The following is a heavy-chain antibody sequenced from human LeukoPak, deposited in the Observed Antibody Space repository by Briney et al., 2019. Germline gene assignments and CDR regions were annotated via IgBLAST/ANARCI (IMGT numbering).Heavy chain of an antibody. J-gene: IGHJ4*02. Sequence: GASVKVSFKSSGYTFTSYGISWVRQAPGQGLGWMGWIGAYNGNTNYAQKLQGRVTMTTDTSTSTAYMELRSLRSDDTAVYYCARDWTIRTRSVAAAGYWGQGTLVTVSS. V-gene: IGHV1-18*01. CDR1: GYTFTSYG. CDR3: ARDWTIRTRSVAAAGY. CDR2: IGAYNGNT. D-gene: IGHD6-13*01.